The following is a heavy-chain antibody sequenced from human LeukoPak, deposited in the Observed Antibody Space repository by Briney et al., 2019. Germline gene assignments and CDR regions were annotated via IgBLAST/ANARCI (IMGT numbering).Heavy chain of an antibody. Sequence: PGGSLRLSCAASGFTFSSYAMHWVRQAPGKGLEYVSAISSNGGSTYYADSVKGRFTISRDNSKNTLYLQMNSLRAEDTAVYYCAREPYSSGWYFSYYFDYWGQGTLVTVSS. CDR1: GFTFSSYA. J-gene: IGHJ4*02. V-gene: IGHV3-64*04. CDR3: AREPYSSGWYFSYYFDY. CDR2: ISSNGGST. D-gene: IGHD6-19*01.